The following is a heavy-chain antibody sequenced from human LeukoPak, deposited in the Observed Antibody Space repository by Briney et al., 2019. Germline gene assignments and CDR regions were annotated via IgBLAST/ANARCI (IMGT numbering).Heavy chain of an antibody. D-gene: IGHD3-22*01. V-gene: IGHV3-11*01. Sequence: GGSLRLSCAASGFNFSATYMAWIRQAPRKGLEWVSYISNRGIIINYADSVKGRFTISRDNAKNSLYLQMNSLRAEDTAVYYCARGSSTYYYDSSGWGQGTMVTVSS. J-gene: IGHJ3*01. CDR1: GFNFSATY. CDR2: ISNRGIII. CDR3: ARGSSTYYYDSSG.